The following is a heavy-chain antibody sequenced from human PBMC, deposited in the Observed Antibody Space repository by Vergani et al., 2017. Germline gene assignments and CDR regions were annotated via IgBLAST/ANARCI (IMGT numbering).Heavy chain of an antibody. CDR2: IYPGDSDT. CDR1: GYSFTSSW. V-gene: IGHV5-51*01. D-gene: IGHD1-26*01. J-gene: IGHJ6*02. CDR3: ARHGGSYYYYYGMDV. Sequence: EVQLVQSGAEVKKPGESLKISCKASGYSFTSSWIVSVRHMPGKRLEWRGIIYPGDSDTRYSPSFQGQVTISADKSISTAYLQWSSLKASDTAMYYCARHGGSYYYYYGMDVWGQGTTVTVSS.